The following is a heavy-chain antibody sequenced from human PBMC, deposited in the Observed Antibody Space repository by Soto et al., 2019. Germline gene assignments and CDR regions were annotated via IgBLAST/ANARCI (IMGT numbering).Heavy chain of an antibody. V-gene: IGHV3-15*07. D-gene: IGHD3-9*01. CDR3: ARDGGDLRYSEWIAHLFDH. CDR1: GFTFSNAW. CDR2: IKSKTDGGTT. Sequence: PGGSLRLSCAASGFTFSNAWMNWVRQAPGKGLEWVGRIKSKTDGGTTDYAAPVKGRFTISRDDSKNTLYLQMNSLKTEDTAVYYCARDGGDLRYSEWIAHLFDHWGQGALVTVSS. J-gene: IGHJ4*02.